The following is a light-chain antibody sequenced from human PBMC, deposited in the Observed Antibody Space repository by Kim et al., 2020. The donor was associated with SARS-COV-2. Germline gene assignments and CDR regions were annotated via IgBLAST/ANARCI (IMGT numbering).Light chain of an antibody. V-gene: IGLV3-19*01. Sequence: LGQTVRITCQGDSLRSYYASRYQQKPGKAPVLVIYGKNNRPSGIPDRFSGSSSGNTASLTITGAQAEDEADYYCNSRDSSGNQWVFGGGTQLTVL. J-gene: IGLJ3*02. CDR1: SLRSYY. CDR2: GKN. CDR3: NSRDSSGNQWV.